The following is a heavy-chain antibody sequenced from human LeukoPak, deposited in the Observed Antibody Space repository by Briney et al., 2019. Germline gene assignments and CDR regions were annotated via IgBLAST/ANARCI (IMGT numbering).Heavy chain of an antibody. D-gene: IGHD3-22*01. J-gene: IGHJ4*02. CDR2: IYPGDSDT. V-gene: IGHV5-51*01. CDR1: GSRFTSYW. Sequence: GASLKISCKGSGSRFTSYWIGWGRQMPGKGLEWLGIIYPGDSDTRYSPSFQGQVTISADKSISTAYLQWSSLKASDTAMYYCARAQRGGSGYLRDGWDYWGQGTLVTVSS. CDR3: ARAQRGGSGYLRDGWDY.